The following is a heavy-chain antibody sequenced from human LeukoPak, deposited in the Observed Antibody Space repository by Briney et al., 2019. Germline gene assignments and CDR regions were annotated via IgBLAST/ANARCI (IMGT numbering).Heavy chain of an antibody. Sequence: SGTLSLTCAVSGGSISSSNWWSWVRQPPGKGLEWIGETYHSGSTNYNPPPKSRVTISVDKSKNQFSLKLSSVTAADTAVYYCAREGRDGSGSYSPPTARFDYWGQGTLVTVSS. V-gene: IGHV4-4*02. CDR1: GGSISSSNW. J-gene: IGHJ4*02. CDR2: TYHSGST. D-gene: IGHD3-10*01. CDR3: AREGRDGSGSYSPPTARFDY.